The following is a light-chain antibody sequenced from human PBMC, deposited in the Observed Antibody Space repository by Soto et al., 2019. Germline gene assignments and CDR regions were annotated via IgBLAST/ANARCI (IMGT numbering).Light chain of an antibody. CDR2: GAS. V-gene: IGKV3-20*01. Sequence: EIVLTQSPGTLSLSPGERATLSGRASQSVSSSYLARYQQKPGQAPRLLIYGASSSATGIPDRFSGSGSGTDFTLTISRLEPEDCAGYYCQQYGSSPRTFGGGTKVEIK. J-gene: IGKJ4*01. CDR1: QSVSSSY. CDR3: QQYGSSPRT.